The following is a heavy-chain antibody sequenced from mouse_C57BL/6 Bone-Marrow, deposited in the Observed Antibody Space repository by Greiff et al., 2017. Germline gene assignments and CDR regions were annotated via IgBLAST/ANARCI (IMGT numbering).Heavy chain of an antibody. V-gene: IGHV1-54*01. CDR2: INPGSGGT. J-gene: IGHJ2*01. CDR1: GYAFTNYL. D-gene: IGHD1-1*01. Sequence: QVQLKQSGAELVRPGTSVKVSCKASGYAFTNYLIEWVKQRPGQGLEWIGVINPGSGGTNYNEKFKGKATLTADKSSSTAYMHLSSLTSEDSAVYFCARRVHYYGRGNYFDYWGQGTTLTVSS. CDR3: ARRVHYYGRGNYFDY.